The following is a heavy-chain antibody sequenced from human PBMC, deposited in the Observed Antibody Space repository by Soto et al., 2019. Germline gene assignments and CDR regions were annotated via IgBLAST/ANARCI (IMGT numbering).Heavy chain of an antibody. D-gene: IGHD2-21*02. CDR1: GYTFSDYY. CDR2: INPNRGFT. J-gene: IGHJ6*02. Sequence: QVQLVQSEAEVKKPGASLRVSCKTSGYTFSDYYIHWLRQAPGQGPEWMGWINPNRGFTKFSQKFQGRVPMTTDTSINTAYMDLTSLMSDDTAVYYCARGAAVVTTIPRYGLDVWGQGTTVTVSS. CDR3: ARGAAVVTTIPRYGLDV. V-gene: IGHV1-2*02.